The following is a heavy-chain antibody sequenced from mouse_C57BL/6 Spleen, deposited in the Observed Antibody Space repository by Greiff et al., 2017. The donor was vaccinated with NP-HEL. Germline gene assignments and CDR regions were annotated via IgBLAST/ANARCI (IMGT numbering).Heavy chain of an antibody. CDR1: GFTFNTYA. D-gene: IGHD2-3*01. V-gene: IGHV10-3*01. Sequence: DVQLVESGGGLVQPKGSLKLSCAASGFTFNTYAMHWVRQAPGKGLEWVARIRSKSSNYATYYADSVKDRFTISRDDSQSMLYLQMNNLKTEDTAMYYCVREQGLLRRYYAMDYWGQGTSVTVSS. CDR2: IRSKSSNYAT. CDR3: VREQGLLRRYYAMDY. J-gene: IGHJ4*01.